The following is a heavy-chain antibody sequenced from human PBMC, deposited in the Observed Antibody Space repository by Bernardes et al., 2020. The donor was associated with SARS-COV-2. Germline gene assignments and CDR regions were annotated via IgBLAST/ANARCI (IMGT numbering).Heavy chain of an antibody. CDR1: GFTFSTYA. J-gene: IGHJ5*02. V-gene: IGHV3-23*01. Sequence: GGSLRLSCAASGFTFSTYAMSWVHQAPGKGLEWVSTISSGGVSTYYADSVKGRFTISRDNSKNTLYLQMHSLRAEDTAVYYCAKGAGSSAPFDPWGQGTLVTVSS. CDR3: AKGAGSSAPFDP. D-gene: IGHD6-25*01. CDR2: ISSGGVST.